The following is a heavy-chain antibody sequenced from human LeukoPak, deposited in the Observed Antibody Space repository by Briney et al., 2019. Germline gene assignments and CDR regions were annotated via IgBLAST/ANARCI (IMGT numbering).Heavy chain of an antibody. CDR3: ARDESGDNDAFDI. Sequence: TGGCLRLSCAASGFTFSDYTMNWVRLAPGKGLEWVSSISGSSNYIYYADSVKGRFTISRGNAKNSLYLQMNSLRVEDTAVYYCARDESGDNDAFDIWGQGTIVTVSS. CDR2: ISGSSNYI. V-gene: IGHV3-21*01. J-gene: IGHJ3*02. CDR1: GFTFSDYT. D-gene: IGHD2-21*01.